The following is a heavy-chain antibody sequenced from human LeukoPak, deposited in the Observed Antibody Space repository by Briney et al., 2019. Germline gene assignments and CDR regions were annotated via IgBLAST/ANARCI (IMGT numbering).Heavy chain of an antibody. CDR3: AKARGVGEMNNWFDP. V-gene: IGHV3-9*01. D-gene: IGHD3-10*01. J-gene: IGHJ5*02. Sequence: GRSLRLSCAASGFTFDDYAMHWVRHAPGKGLEWVSGISWNSGSIGYADSVKGRFTISRDNAKNSLYLQMNSLRAEDTALYYCAKARGVGEMNNWFDPWGQGTLVTVSS. CDR1: GFTFDDYA. CDR2: ISWNSGSI.